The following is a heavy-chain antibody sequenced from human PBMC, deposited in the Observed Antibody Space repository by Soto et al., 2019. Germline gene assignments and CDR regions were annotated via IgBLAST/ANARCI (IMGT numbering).Heavy chain of an antibody. CDR2: IIPIFGTA. CDR1: GGTFSSYA. Sequence: QVQLVQSGAEVKKPGSSVKVSCKASGGTFSSYAISWVRQAPGQGLEWMGGIIPIFGTADYAQKFQGRVTITADESTSAAYMELSSLRSEDTAVYYCALHYGSGSNYYYYGMDVWGQGTTVTVSS. J-gene: IGHJ6*02. D-gene: IGHD3-10*01. CDR3: ALHYGSGSNYYYYGMDV. V-gene: IGHV1-69*12.